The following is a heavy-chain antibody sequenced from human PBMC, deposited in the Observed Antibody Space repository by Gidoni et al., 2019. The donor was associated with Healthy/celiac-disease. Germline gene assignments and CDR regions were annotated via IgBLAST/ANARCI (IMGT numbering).Heavy chain of an antibody. V-gene: IGHV3-30*18. J-gene: IGHJ3*02. CDR1: GFTFSSYG. D-gene: IGHD6-13*01. CDR2: ISYDGSNK. Sequence: QVQLVESGGGVVQPGRSLRLSCAASGFTFSSYGMHWVRQAPGKGLEWVAVISYDGSNKYYADSVKGRFTISRDNSKNTLYLQMNSLRAEDTAVYYCAKEEPLSYSSSWYAFDIWGQGTMVTVSS. CDR3: AKEEPLSYSSSWYAFDI.